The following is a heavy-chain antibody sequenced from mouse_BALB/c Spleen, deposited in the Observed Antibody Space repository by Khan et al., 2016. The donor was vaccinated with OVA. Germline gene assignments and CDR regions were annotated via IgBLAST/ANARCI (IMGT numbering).Heavy chain of an antibody. J-gene: IGHJ3*01. CDR1: GYTFNSYY. CDR2: IIPSNGGN. V-gene: IGHV1S81*02. CDR3: KSSEYGSFAY. Sequence: QIQLVQSGAELVKTGASVKLSCKASGYTFNSYYIYWVKQRPGQGLVWIGEIIPSNGGNNFNEKFKSKATLTVDKSSYTVYMQLSSLTSEDSAVYYCKSSEYGSFAYWDQGTLVTVSA. D-gene: IGHD2-2*01.